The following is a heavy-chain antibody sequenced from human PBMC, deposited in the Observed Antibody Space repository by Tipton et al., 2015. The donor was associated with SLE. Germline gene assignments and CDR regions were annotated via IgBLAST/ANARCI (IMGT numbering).Heavy chain of an antibody. D-gene: IGHD3-10*01. J-gene: IGHJ4*02. Sequence: LRLSCTVSGGSISSGSYYWSWIRQPAGKGLEWIGHIYTSGSTNYNPSLKSRVTISVDTSKNQFSLKLSSVTAADTAVYYCAREEMISVVRGTTGAYWGQGTLVTVSS. V-gene: IGHV4-61*09. CDR3: AREEMISVVRGTTGAY. CDR1: GGSISSGSYY. CDR2: IYTSGST.